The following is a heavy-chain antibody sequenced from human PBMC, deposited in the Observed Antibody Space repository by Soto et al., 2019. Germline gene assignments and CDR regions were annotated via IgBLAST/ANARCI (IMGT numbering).Heavy chain of an antibody. J-gene: IGHJ4*02. CDR3: ARAFLTGYYDY. Sequence: GGSLRLSCAASEFTFSSYSMNWVRQAPGKGLEWVSYISSSGSTIYYADSVQGRFTISRDNAKHSLYLQMNSLRDDDTAVYYCARAFLTGYYDYWGQGTLVTVSS. CDR2: ISSSGSTI. V-gene: IGHV3-48*02. D-gene: IGHD3-9*01. CDR1: EFTFSSYS.